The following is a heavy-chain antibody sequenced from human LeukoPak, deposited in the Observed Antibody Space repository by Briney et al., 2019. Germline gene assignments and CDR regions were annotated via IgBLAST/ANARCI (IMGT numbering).Heavy chain of an antibody. CDR1: GYTFTGYY. Sequence: GASVTVSCKSSGYTFTGYYMHWVRQAPGQGREWMGWINPNSGGTNYAQKFQGWVTMTRDTSISTAYMELSRLRSDDTALYYCARGATGHKWFDPWGPGTLVTVSP. CDR2: INPNSGGT. V-gene: IGHV1-2*04. D-gene: IGHD1-1*01. J-gene: IGHJ5*02. CDR3: ARGATGHKWFDP.